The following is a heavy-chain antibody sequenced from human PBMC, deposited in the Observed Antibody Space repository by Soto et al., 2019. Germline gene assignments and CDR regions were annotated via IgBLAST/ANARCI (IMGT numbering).Heavy chain of an antibody. CDR2: MNPNSGNT. Sequence: ASVKVSCKASGYTFTSYDINWVRKATGQGLEWMGWMNPNSGNTGYAQKFRGRVTMTRNTSISTAYMELSSLRSEDTAVYYCARGGSSSLDYYYYGMDVWGQGTTVTVSS. J-gene: IGHJ6*02. CDR3: ARGGSSSLDYYYYGMDV. CDR1: GYTFTSYD. V-gene: IGHV1-8*01. D-gene: IGHD6-6*01.